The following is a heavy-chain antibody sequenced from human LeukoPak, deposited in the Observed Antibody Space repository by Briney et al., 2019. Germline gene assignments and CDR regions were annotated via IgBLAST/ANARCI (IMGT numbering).Heavy chain of an antibody. J-gene: IGHJ4*02. CDR2: IGGGDT. D-gene: IGHD3-10*01. Sequence: PGGSLRLSCAASGFTFNNYAMSWVRQAPGKGLEWVPGIGGGDTHYADSVKDRFTISRDDSKNTVDLQMSSLRAEDTAVYYCSKHGPSSNTIGDYLDSWGQGTLVTVSS. V-gene: IGHV3-23*01. CDR1: GFTFNNYA. CDR3: SKHGPSSNTIGDYLDS.